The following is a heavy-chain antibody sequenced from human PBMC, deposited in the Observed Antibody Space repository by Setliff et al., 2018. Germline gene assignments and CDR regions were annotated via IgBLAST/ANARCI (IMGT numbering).Heavy chain of an antibody. Sequence: GASVKVSCKASGGTFSSYAISWVRQAPGQGLEWMGGIIPIFGTANYAQKFQGRVTITTDESTSTAYMELSSLRSEDTAVYYCARDLLRSSSWRPDVFDVWGQGTMVTVSS. CDR2: IIPIFGTA. J-gene: IGHJ3*01. V-gene: IGHV1-69*05. CDR3: ARDLLRSSSWRPDVFDV. CDR1: GGTFSSYA. D-gene: IGHD6-13*01.